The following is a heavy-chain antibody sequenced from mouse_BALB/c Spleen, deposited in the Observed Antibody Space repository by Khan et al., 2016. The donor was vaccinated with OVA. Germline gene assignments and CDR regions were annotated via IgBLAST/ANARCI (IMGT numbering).Heavy chain of an antibody. CDR2: ISYSGST. V-gene: IGHV3-2*02. Sequence: EVQLQESGPGLVKPSQSLSLTCTVTGYSITSDYAWNWIRQFPGNKLEWMGYISYSGSTNYNPSLKSRISITRDTSKNQFFLQLNSVTTEDTATYYCTNHSGYIDYWGQGTTLTVSS. CDR3: TNHSGYIDY. CDR1: GYSITSDYA. D-gene: IGHD1-3*01. J-gene: IGHJ2*01.